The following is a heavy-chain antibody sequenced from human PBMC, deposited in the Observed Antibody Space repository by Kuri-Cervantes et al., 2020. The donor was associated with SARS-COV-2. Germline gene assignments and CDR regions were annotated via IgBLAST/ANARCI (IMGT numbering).Heavy chain of an antibody. CDR3: ARDLGPSGFDY. Sequence: GESLKISCAASGFTFSSYGMHWVRQAPGKGLEWVAFIRYDGSNKYYADSVKGRFTISRDNSKNTLYLQMNGLRAEDTAVYYCARDLGPSGFDYWGQGTLVTVSS. V-gene: IGHV3-30*02. CDR1: GFTFSSYG. CDR2: IRYDGSNK. J-gene: IGHJ4*02. D-gene: IGHD3-10*01.